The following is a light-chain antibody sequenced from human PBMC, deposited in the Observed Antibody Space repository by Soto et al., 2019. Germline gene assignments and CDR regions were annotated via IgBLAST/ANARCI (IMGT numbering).Light chain of an antibody. Sequence: DIQMTQSPSTLSASVGDRVTISCRASQTINIWLAWYQQKPGKAPNLLIYKASTLEGGVPSRFSGSGSGTEFTLTISSLQPDDFATYYCQQYSIYPYTFGQGTKLEI. CDR1: QTINIW. J-gene: IGKJ2*01. CDR3: QQYSIYPYT. V-gene: IGKV1-5*03. CDR2: KAS.